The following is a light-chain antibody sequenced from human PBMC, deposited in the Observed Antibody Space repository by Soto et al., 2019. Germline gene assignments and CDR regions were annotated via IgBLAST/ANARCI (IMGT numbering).Light chain of an antibody. CDR2: EVS. CDR1: SSDVGGYNY. V-gene: IGLV2-8*01. CDR3: SSYAGSNNLGV. J-gene: IGLJ1*01. Sequence: VLTQPPSAPGSPGQSVTISCTGTSSDVGGYNYVSWYQQHPGKAPKLMIYEVSKRPSGVPDRFSGSKSGNTASLTVSGLQAEDEADYYCSSYAGSNNLGVFGTGTKVTVL.